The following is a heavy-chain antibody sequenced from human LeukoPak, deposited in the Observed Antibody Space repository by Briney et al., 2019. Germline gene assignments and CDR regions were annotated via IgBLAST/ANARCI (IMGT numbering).Heavy chain of an antibody. CDR2: MNPNSGNT. V-gene: IGHV1-8*01. J-gene: IGHJ6*02. D-gene: IGHD6-13*01. Sequence: GASVKVSCKASGYTFTSYDINWVRQATGQGLEWMGWMNPNSGNTGYAQKFQGRVTMTRNTSISTAYMELSSLRSEDTAVYYCATTGSSWYDYYYYGMDVWGQGITVTVSS. CDR3: ATTGSSWYDYYYYGMDV. CDR1: GYTFTSYD.